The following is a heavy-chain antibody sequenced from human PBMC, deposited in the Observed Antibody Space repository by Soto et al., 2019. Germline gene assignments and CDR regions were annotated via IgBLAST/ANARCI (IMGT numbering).Heavy chain of an antibody. CDR1: GYTFNIYW. V-gene: IGHV5-51*01. Sequence: GESLKISCKGSGYTFNIYWIGWVLQMPGKGLEWMGIFYPGDSVSRYSPSLQGQVTISVDNSINTAYRQWRRLKASDTAIHYCARTNQSGYDRPYGMDVWGQGTTVTVSS. CDR2: FYPGDSVS. D-gene: IGHD5-12*01. J-gene: IGHJ6*02. CDR3: ARTNQSGYDRPYGMDV.